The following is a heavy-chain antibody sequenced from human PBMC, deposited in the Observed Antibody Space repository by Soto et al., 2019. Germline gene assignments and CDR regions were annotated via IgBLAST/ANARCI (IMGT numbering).Heavy chain of an antibody. CDR2: IYWDDDK. V-gene: IGHV2-5*02. Sequence: SGPTLVNPTPALTLTCTFSGFSLSTSGEAVGWIRQPPGKALEWLALIYWDDDKRYRPSLKSRLTIAKDTSKNQVVLRMTNLDPVDTATYYCAHDWNVRGVVTFDFWGQGTMVTVSS. CDR3: AHDWNVRGVVTFDF. CDR1: GFSLSTSGEA. D-gene: IGHD3-3*01. J-gene: IGHJ3*01.